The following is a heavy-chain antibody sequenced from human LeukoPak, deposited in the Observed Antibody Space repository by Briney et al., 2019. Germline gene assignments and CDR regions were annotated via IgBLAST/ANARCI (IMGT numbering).Heavy chain of an antibody. Sequence: GKSLRLSCAASGFTFSGYPIHWVRQAPGKGLEWVASINHNGNVNYYVDSVKGRFTISRDNAKNSLYLQMSNLRAEDTAVYFCARGGGLGVWGQGATVTVSS. CDR1: GFTFSGYP. V-gene: IGHV3-7*03. CDR3: ARGGGLGV. J-gene: IGHJ6*02. CDR2: INHNGNVN. D-gene: IGHD3-16*01.